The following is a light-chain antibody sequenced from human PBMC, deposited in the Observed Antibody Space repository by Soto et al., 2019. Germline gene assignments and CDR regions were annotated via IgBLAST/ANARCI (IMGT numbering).Light chain of an antibody. CDR3: QQGGWT. Sequence: EIVMTQSPATLSVSPGERATLSCRASQSVSSNLAWYPQKPGQAPRLLIYGASTRATGIPARFSGRGSGTEFSLTISSLQSEDFAVYYCQQGGWTFGLGTKVEI. V-gene: IGKV3-15*01. J-gene: IGKJ1*01. CDR1: QSVSSN. CDR2: GAS.